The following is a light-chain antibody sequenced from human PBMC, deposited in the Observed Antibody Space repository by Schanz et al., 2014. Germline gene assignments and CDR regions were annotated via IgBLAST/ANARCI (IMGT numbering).Light chain of an antibody. J-gene: IGLJ3*02. V-gene: IGLV2-11*01. CDR2: DVS. Sequence: QSALTQPRSVSGSPGQSVTISCTGTSSDVGAYNYVSWYQQHPGKAPKVMIYDVSERPSGVPDRFSGSKSGNTASLTISGLQADDEADYYCSSYAGSYTWLFGGGTKLTVL. CDR3: SSYAGSYTWL. CDR1: SSDVGAYNY.